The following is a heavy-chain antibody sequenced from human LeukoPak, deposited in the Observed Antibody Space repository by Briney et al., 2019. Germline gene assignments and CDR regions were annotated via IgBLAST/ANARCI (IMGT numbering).Heavy chain of an antibody. CDR1: GGSISSHY. V-gene: IGHV4-59*11. J-gene: IGHJ5*02. Sequence: SKTLSLTCSVSGGSISSHYWSWIRQPPGKGLEWIAYIYYSGNSNTNPSLKSRVTMSVDTSKNQFSLKLSSVTAADTAVYYCARGRDWFDPWGQGTLVTVSS. CDR2: IYYSGNS. CDR3: ARGRDWFDP.